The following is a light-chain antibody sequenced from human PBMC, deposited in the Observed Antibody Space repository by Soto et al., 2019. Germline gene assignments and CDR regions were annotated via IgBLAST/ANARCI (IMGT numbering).Light chain of an antibody. CDR3: QQYNSYSDT. J-gene: IGKJ2*01. V-gene: IGKV1-5*03. CDR2: SAS. CDR1: QNINNY. Sequence: DIQMTQSPSTLSASVGDTVTITCRASQNINNYLAWYLQKPGKAPKLLIYSASTLESGVPLRFSGSGSGTEFTLTISSLQPDDFATSFCQQYNSYSDTFGQGTKLEI.